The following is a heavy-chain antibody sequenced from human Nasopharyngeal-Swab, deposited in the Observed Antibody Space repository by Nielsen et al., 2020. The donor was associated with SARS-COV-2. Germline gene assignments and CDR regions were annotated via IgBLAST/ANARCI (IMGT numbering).Heavy chain of an antibody. CDR3: LGGDGDY. CDR1: CGPINSGGYY. J-gene: IGHJ4*02. Sequence: TPSPPLPLSCGPINSGGYYWSWIRQPPGKGLEWIGYIYYSGSTYYNPSLKSRVTISVDTSKNQFSLKLSSVTAADTAVYYCLGGDGDYWGQGTLVTVSS. CDR2: IYYSGST. V-gene: IGHV4-30-4*01. D-gene: IGHD2-21*01.